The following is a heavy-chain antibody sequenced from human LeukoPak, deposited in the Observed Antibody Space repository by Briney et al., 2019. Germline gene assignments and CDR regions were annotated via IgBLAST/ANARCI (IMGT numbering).Heavy chain of an antibody. Sequence: ASVKVSCKASGYTFTSYGISWVRQAPGQGLEWMGWISAYNGNTNYAQKLQGRVTMTTDTSTSTAYMELRSLRSDDTAVYYCATAGYSYGNDAFDIWGQGTMVTVSS. CDR2: ISAYNGNT. D-gene: IGHD5-18*01. V-gene: IGHV1-18*01. CDR1: GYTFTSYG. J-gene: IGHJ3*02. CDR3: ATAGYSYGNDAFDI.